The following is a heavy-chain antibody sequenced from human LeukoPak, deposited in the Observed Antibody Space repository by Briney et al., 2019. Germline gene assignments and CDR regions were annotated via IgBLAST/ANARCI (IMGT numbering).Heavy chain of an antibody. D-gene: IGHD1-26*01. CDR1: GFSVTTDSYC. V-gene: IGHV4-61*01. Sequence: SETLSLTCTVSGFSVTTDSYCWGWIRQPPGKGLEWIGYDYCGGNTNYDPSLERRVTISVDTSKNQFSLTLTSVTAADTAVYFCARAPDSGSFFLFDYWGQGTLVTVSS. CDR3: ARAPDSGSFFLFDY. CDR2: DYCGGNT. J-gene: IGHJ4*02.